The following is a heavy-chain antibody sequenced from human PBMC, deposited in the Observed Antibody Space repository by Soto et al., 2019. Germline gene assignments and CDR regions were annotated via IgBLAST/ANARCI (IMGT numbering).Heavy chain of an antibody. CDR3: ARGSYSYGPNWFDP. CDR2: IYYSGST. Sequence: LSLTCTVSGGSLSSYYWSWIRQPPGKGLEWIGYIYYSGSTNYNPSLKSRITISVDTSKNQFSLKLSSVTAADTAVYYCARGSYSYGPNWFDPWGQGTLVTVSS. D-gene: IGHD5-18*01. J-gene: IGHJ5*02. CDR1: GGSLSSYY. V-gene: IGHV4-59*01.